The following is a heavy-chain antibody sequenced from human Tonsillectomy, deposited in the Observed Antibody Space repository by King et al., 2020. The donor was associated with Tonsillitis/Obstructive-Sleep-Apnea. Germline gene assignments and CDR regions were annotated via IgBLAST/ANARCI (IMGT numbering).Heavy chain of an antibody. CDR2: LVDSGDDT. Sequence: VQLVESGGGLVQPGGSLRLSCAASGFTFSNYAMNLVRQTPGKGLEWVSRLVDSGDDTYYAESVKGRFTISRDSSKNTLYLQMNILRAEETAVYYCARGRRLRFFGVVCYDFDHWGRGAVFTVSS. D-gene: IGHD3-3*01. J-gene: IGHJ4*02. V-gene: IGHV3-23*04. CDR1: GFTFSNYA. CDR3: ARGRRLRFFGVVCYDFDH.